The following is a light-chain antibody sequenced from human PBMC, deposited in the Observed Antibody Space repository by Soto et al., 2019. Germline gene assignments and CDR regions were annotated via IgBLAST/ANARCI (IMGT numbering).Light chain of an antibody. CDR1: SSDIGGYNY. CDR3: CSYSTSNTHNYV. CDR2: EVN. V-gene: IGLV2-14*01. Sequence: QSVLTQPASVSGSPGQSITFSCTGTSSDIGGYNYVSWYQHHPGKAPQLIIYEVNLRPSGVSDRFSASKSGDTASLTISGLQAGDEADYYCCSYSTSNTHNYVFGTGTKVT. J-gene: IGLJ1*01.